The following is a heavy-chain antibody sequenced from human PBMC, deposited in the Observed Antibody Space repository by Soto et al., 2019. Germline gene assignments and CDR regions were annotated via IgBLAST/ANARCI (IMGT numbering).Heavy chain of an antibody. CDR2: IKSEIDGGAA. D-gene: IGHD2-15*01. Sequence: GGSLRLSCAASGFAFSNAWMNWVRQAPGKGLEWVGHIKSEIDGGAADYAAPVKGRFTISRDDSKNTLYLQINSLKTEDTAVYYCTTCLSRILSAGGWFDPWGQGTLVTVSS. CDR1: GFAFSNAW. V-gene: IGHV3-15*07. J-gene: IGHJ5*02. CDR3: TTCLSRILSAGGWFDP.